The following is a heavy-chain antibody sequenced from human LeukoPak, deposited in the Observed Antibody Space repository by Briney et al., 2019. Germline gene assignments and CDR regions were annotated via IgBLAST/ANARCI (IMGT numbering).Heavy chain of an antibody. V-gene: IGHV3-23*01. CDR2: IGGSDGST. CDR1: GFTFSSYA. CDR3: AKDHSGLWSGHDY. J-gene: IGHJ4*02. D-gene: IGHD3-3*01. Sequence: GGSLRLSCAASGFTFSSYAMSWVRQAPGKGLEWVSAIGGSDGSTYYAASVKGRFTISIDNSKKTLYLQMNSLRAEDTAVYYCAKDHSGLWSGHDYWGQGTLVTVSS.